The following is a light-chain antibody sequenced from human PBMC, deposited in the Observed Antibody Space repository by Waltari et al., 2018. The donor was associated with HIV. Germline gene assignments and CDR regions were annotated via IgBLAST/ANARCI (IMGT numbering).Light chain of an antibody. CDR2: ECS. Sequence: QSALTQPASVSGSPGQSITISCTGTSSHVGRYNLVYWYQQHPGKAPKLTIYECSKRPSGVSIPFSGSNPANTASLTISGLQDEEEADYYCCSYAGSSTLVFGGGTKLPVL. CDR3: CSYAGSSTLV. CDR1: SSHVGRYNL. V-gene: IGLV2-23*01. J-gene: IGLJ2*01.